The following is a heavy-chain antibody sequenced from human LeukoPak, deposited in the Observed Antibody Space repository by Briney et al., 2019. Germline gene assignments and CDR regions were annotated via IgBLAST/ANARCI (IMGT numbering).Heavy chain of an antibody. CDR1: GGSFSGYY. Sequence: PSETLSLTCAVYGGSFSGYYWSWIRQPPGKGLEWIGEINHSGSTNYNPSLKSRVTISVDTSKNQFSLKLSSVTAADTAVYYCASSDYRGGAFDIWGKGQWSPSLQ. V-gene: IGHV4-34*01. CDR3: ASSDYRGGAFDI. J-gene: IGHJ3*02. CDR2: INHSGST. D-gene: IGHD4-11*01.